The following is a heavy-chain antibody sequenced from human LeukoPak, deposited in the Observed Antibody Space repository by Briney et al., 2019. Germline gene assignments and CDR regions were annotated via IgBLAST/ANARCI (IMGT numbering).Heavy chain of an antibody. CDR3: ARDSSGRYYYYYYMDV. V-gene: IGHV4-38-2*02. Sequence: SETLSLTCTVSGYSIGSGYYWGWIRQPPGKGLEWIGSIYHSGSTYYNPSLKSRDTISVDTSKNQFSLKLSSVTAADTAVYYCARDSSGRYYYYYYMDVWGKGTTVTVSS. CDR1: GYSIGSGYY. CDR2: IYHSGST. J-gene: IGHJ6*03. D-gene: IGHD3-22*01.